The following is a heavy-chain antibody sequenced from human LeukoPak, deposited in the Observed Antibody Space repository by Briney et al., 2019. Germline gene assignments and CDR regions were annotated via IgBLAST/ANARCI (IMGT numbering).Heavy chain of an antibody. CDR1: GGSISSYY. J-gene: IGHJ1*01. CDR2: IYYSGGT. CDR3: ARDEYYDSSGYWYFQH. Sequence: SETLSLTCTVSGGSISSYYWSWIRQPPGKGLEWIGYIYYSGGTNCNPSLKSRVTISVDTSKNQFSLKLSSVTAADTAVYYCARDEYYDSSGYWYFQHWGQGTLVTVSS. D-gene: IGHD3-22*01. V-gene: IGHV4-59*01.